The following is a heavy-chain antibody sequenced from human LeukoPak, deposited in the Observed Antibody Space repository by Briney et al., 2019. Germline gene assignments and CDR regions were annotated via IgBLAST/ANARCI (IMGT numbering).Heavy chain of an antibody. CDR1: GFTFSSYA. D-gene: IGHD2-2*01. CDR3: AKEAQGCSITSCYFDS. J-gene: IGHJ4*02. V-gene: IGHV3-23*01. CDR2: ISGSGGST. Sequence: GSLRLSCAASGFTFSSYAMSWVRQAPGKGLEWVSAISGSGGSTYYADSVKGRFTISRDNSKNTLYLQMNSLRAEDTAVYYCAKEAQGCSITSCYFDSWGQGNLVTVSS.